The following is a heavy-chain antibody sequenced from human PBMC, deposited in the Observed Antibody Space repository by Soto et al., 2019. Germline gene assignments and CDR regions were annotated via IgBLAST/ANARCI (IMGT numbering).Heavy chain of an antibody. V-gene: IGHV1-18*01. CDR1: GYTITNSG. CDR2: ISAYNGNT. D-gene: IGHD5-12*01. CDR3: AREGVAPYYYYGMDV. J-gene: IGHJ6*02. Sequence: GASVKVSCKASGYTITNSGISWVRQAPGQGLEWMGWISAYNGNTNYAQTFQGRVTMTTDTSTSTVHMEVRSLRSDDTAVYYCAREGVAPYYYYGMDVWGQGTPVTVSS.